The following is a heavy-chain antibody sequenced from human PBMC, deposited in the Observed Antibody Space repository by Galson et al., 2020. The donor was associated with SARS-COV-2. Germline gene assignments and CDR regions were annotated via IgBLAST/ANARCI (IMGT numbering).Heavy chain of an antibody. CDR1: GYSFTSYW. CDR2: IYPDDSDT. D-gene: IGHD3-9*01. V-gene: IGHV5-51*01. J-gene: IGHJ3*02. Sequence: PGESLKIPCKGSGYSFTSYWIGWVRQMPGKGLEWMGIIYPDDSDTRYSPSFQGQVTISADKSISTAYLQWSSLKASDTAMYYCAALYDILTGYAWGAFDIWGQGTMVTVSS. CDR3: AALYDILTGYAWGAFDI.